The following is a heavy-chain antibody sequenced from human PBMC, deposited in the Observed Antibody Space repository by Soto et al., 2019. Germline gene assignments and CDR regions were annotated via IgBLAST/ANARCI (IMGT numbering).Heavy chain of an antibody. CDR2: IYSAGNT. D-gene: IGHD3-9*01. CDR1: GFTFSDYW. J-gene: IGHJ5*01. Sequence: GGSLRLSCAVSGFTFSDYWMSWVRQAPGKGLEWISIIYSAGNTYYADSVKGRFTISRDNSKNTLYLQMNSLRVEDTAVYYCAKLRYFDWSSYNWFEYWGQGTPVTVSS. V-gene: IGHV3-66*01. CDR3: AKLRYFDWSSYNWFEY.